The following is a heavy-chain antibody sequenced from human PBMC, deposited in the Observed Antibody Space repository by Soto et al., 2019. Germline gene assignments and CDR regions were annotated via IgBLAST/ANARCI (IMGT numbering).Heavy chain of an antibody. V-gene: IGHV1-24*01. CDR3: ARFIAAAGGYYYYYGMDV. D-gene: IGHD6-13*01. CDR2: FDPEDGET. J-gene: IGHJ6*02. Sequence: ASVKVSCKVSGYTLTELSMHWVRQAPGKGLEWMGGFDPEDGETIYAQKFQGRVTMTEDTSTDTAYMELSSLRSEDTAGDYCARFIAAAGGYYYYYGMDVWGQGTTVTVSS. CDR1: GYTLTELS.